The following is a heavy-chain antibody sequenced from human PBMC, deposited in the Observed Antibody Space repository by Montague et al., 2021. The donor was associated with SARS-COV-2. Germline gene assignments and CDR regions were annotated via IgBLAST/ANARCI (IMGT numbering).Heavy chain of an antibody. CDR2: IYYSGST. D-gene: IGHD6-19*01. V-gene: IGHV4-39*07. CDR3: ARGNRIAVASTDFDY. CDR1: GGSISTSPYF. J-gene: IGHJ4*02. Sequence: SETLSLTCTVSGGSISTSPYFWGWIRQPPGKGLERIGSIYYSGSTYYNPSLKSRVAISIDTSENQFSLKLSSVTAADTAVYNCARGNRIAVASTDFDYWGQGTLVTVSS.